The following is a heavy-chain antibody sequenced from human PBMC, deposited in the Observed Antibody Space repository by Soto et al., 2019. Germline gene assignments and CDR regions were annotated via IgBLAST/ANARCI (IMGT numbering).Heavy chain of an antibody. V-gene: IGHV4-59*01. D-gene: IGHD4-17*01. CDR1: GGSISSYY. CDR3: ARDRDYAGIDYYMDV. J-gene: IGHJ6*03. Sequence: ASETLSLTCTVSGGSISSYYWSWIRQPPGKGLEWIGYIYYSGSTNYNPSLKSRVTISVDTSKNQFSLKLSSVTAADTAVYYCARDRDYAGIDYYMDVWGQGTMVTVSS. CDR2: IYYSGST.